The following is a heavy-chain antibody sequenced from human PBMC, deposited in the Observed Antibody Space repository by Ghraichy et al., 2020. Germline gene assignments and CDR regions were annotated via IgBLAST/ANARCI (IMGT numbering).Heavy chain of an antibody. V-gene: IGHV3-23*01. CDR2: IGYTGGST. CDR3: AKLLEGHCSSPIDF. D-gene: IGHD2-2*01. CDR1: GFTFNNYA. Sequence: GGSLRLSCAASGFTFNNYAMSWVRQAPGKGLEWVSAIGYTGGSTYYSDSVKGRFTISRDNSKNTLYLQMNSLRAGDTAMYNCAKLLEGHCSSPIDFWGQGTLVTVSS. J-gene: IGHJ4*02.